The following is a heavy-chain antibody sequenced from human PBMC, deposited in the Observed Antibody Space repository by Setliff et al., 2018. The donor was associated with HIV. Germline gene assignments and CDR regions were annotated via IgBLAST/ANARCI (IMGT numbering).Heavy chain of an antibody. CDR1: GGTLSSRDYN. CDR3: ARHRGSYLDPLDV. CDR2: VYYSGSV. J-gene: IGHJ3*01. V-gene: IGHV4-39*01. Sequence: PSETLSLTCSVSGGTLSSRDYNWGWIRQPPGKGLGWIGSVYYSGSVNCNPSLNSRVTMSVDTSKNQFTLNLNSVTAADTAVYYCARHRGSYLDPLDVWGRGTMVTVSS. D-gene: IGHD1-26*01.